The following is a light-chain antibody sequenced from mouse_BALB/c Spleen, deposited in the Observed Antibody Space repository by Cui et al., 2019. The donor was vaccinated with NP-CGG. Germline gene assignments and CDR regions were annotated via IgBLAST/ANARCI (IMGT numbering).Light chain of an antibody. Sequence: QPVLPQEPASTTSPGETVTLTCRSSTGAVTTSNYANWVQEKPDHLFTGLIGGTNNRAPGVPARFSGSLIGDKAALTITGAQTEDEAIYFCALWYSNHWVFGGGTKLTVL. J-gene: IGLJ1*01. V-gene: IGLV1*01. CDR3: ALWYSNHWV. CDR2: GTN. CDR1: TGAVTTSNY.